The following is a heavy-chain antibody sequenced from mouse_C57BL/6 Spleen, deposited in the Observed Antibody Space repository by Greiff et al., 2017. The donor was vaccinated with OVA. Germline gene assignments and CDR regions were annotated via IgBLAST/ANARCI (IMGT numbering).Heavy chain of an antibody. V-gene: IGHV1-15*01. CDR2: LDPETGGT. CDR3: TPSYYSNSSWFAY. CDR1: GYTFTDYE. Sequence: QVQLQQSGAELVRPGASVTLSCKASGYTFTDYEMHWVKQTPVHGLEWIGALDPETGGTAYNQKFKGKAILTADKSSSTAYMELRSLTSEDSAVYYCTPSYYSNSSWFAYWGQGTLVTVSA. J-gene: IGHJ3*01. D-gene: IGHD2-5*01.